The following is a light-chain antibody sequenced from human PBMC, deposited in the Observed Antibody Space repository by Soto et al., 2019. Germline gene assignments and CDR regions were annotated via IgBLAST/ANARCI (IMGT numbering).Light chain of an antibody. CDR1: SSDVGGYNY. CDR2: DVS. J-gene: IGLJ1*01. V-gene: IGLV2-14*01. Sequence: QSALTQPASVSGSPGQSITISCTGTSSDVGGYNYVSWYQQHPGKAPKLMIYDVSNRPSGVSNRFSGSKSGNTASLTISGLQADDEADYYCSSYTSSSFYVFGSGTKLTVL. CDR3: SSYTSSSFYV.